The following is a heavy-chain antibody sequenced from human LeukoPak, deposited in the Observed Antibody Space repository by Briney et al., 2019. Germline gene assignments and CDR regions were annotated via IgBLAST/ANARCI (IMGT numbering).Heavy chain of an antibody. J-gene: IGHJ4*02. CDR1: GGSISSYY. V-gene: IGHV4-59*01. CDR3: ARALNEVFDY. Sequence: SETLSLTCTVSGGSISSYYWSWIRQPPGKGLEWIGYIYYSGSTNYNPSLKSRVTISVDTSKNQFSLKLSSVTAADTAVYYCARALNEVFDYWGQGTLVTVSS. CDR2: IYYSGST.